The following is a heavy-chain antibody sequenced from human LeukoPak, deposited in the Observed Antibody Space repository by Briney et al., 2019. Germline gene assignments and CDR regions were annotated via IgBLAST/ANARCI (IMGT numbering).Heavy chain of an antibody. V-gene: IGHV4-59*08. Sequence: SETLSLTCTVSGGSISSYYWSWIRQPPGKGLEWIGYIYYSGSTNYNPSLKSRVTISVDTSKNQFSLKLSSVTAADTAVYYCASHTWIQLWLRYWGQGTLVTVSS. CDR1: GGSISSYY. D-gene: IGHD5-18*01. J-gene: IGHJ4*02. CDR2: IYYSGST. CDR3: ASHTWIQLWLRY.